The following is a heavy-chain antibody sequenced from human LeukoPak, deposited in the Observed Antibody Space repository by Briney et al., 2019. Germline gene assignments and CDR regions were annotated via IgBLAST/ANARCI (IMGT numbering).Heavy chain of an antibody. J-gene: IGHJ6*02. CDR3: ATVSSTSPDYYYYGMDV. Sequence: GASVKVSCKASGGTFSSYAISWVRQAPGQGLEWMGGIIPIFGTANYAQKFQGRVTITADESTSTAYMELSSLRSEDTAVYYCATVSSTSPDYYYYGMDVWGQGTTVTVSS. CDR1: GGTFSSYA. D-gene: IGHD2-2*01. CDR2: IIPIFGTA. V-gene: IGHV1-69*13.